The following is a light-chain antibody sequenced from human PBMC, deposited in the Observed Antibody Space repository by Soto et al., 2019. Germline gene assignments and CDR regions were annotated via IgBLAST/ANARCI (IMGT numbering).Light chain of an antibody. V-gene: IGKV1-39*01. Sequence: DIQMTQSPSSLSASVGDRVTITCRANQSIDSFLNWYQQKPGKAPKLLIYAASTLQSGVPSRFSGSGSGTDFTLSISSLQPEDFATYFCQQSYRPVLFTLGPGTKVDI. CDR1: QSIDSF. J-gene: IGKJ3*01. CDR3: QQSYRPVLFT. CDR2: AAS.